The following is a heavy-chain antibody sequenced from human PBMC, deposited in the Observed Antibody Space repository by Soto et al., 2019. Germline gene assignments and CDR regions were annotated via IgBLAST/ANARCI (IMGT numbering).Heavy chain of an antibody. CDR1: GYSFTSYW. Sequence: RGESLKISCKGSGYSFTSYWISWVRQMPGKGLEWMGRIDPSDSYTNYSPSFQGHVTISADKSISTAYLQWSSLKASDTAMYYCARLSARSGYYPLGYYYGMDVWGQGTTVPVSS. D-gene: IGHD3-22*01. CDR3: ARLSARSGYYPLGYYYGMDV. CDR2: IDPSDSYT. J-gene: IGHJ6*02. V-gene: IGHV5-10-1*01.